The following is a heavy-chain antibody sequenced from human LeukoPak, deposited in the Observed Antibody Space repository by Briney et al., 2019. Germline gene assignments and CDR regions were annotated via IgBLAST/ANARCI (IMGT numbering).Heavy chain of an antibody. CDR1: GDSISNYF. CDR3: AREGYSYGYYFDY. V-gene: IGHV4-4*07. J-gene: IGHJ4*02. Sequence: SETLSLTCTVSGDSISNYFWCWIRQPAGKGLEWIGRIYAGEGAKYNPSLETRVTVSVGTSTNQLSLKLSSVTAADTAVYYCAREGYSYGYYFDYWGQGTLVTVSS. D-gene: IGHD5-18*01. CDR2: IYAGEGA.